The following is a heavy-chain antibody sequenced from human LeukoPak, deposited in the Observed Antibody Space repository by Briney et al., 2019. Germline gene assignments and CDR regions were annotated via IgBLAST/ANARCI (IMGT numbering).Heavy chain of an antibody. Sequence: SQTLSLTCTVSGGSISSGSYYWSWIRQPAGKGLEWIGRIYTSGSTNYNPSLKSRVTISVDTSKNQFSLKLSSVTAADTAVYYCARSPFVGYMCYYGSGSNWFDPWGQGTLVTVSS. V-gene: IGHV4-61*02. J-gene: IGHJ5*02. CDR3: ARSPFVGYMCYYGSGSNWFDP. CDR2: IYTSGST. D-gene: IGHD3-10*01. CDR1: GGSISSGSYY.